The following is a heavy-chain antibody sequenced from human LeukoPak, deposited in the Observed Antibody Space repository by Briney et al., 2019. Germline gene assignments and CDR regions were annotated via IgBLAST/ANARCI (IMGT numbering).Heavy chain of an antibody. D-gene: IGHD3-22*01. CDR3: ARAYDSSGEIDY. Sequence: SVKVSCKASGGTFSSYSISWVRQAPAQGLEWMGGIIPIFGTANYAQKFQGRVTITTDESTSTAYMELSSLRSEDTAVYYCARAYDSSGEIDYWGQGTLVTVSS. CDR2: IIPIFGTA. CDR1: GGTFSSYS. J-gene: IGHJ4*02. V-gene: IGHV1-69*05.